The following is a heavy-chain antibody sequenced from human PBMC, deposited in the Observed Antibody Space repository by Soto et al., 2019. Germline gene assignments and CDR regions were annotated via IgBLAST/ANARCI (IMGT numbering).Heavy chain of an antibody. J-gene: IGHJ6*03. CDR3: AKGSLVVVLPATPQYYYMDV. V-gene: IGHV3-23*01. CDR1: GFSFSNYA. CDR2: ISGSGNRT. D-gene: IGHD2-15*01. Sequence: EVQLLESGGFLVQPGGSLRLSCAASGFSFSNYAMNWVRQAPGKGLEWVSGISGSGNRTYYADSVKGRFTVSRDNSKNTLYLQLNSLTAVDTAVYYCAKGSLVVVLPATPQYYYMDVWGIGTTVTVSS.